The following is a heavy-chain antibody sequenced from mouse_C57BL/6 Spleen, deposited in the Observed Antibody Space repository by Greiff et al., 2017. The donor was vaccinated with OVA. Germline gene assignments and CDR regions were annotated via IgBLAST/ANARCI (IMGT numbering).Heavy chain of an antibody. CDR3: ARGGTYYGSSHFDY. CDR2: INPNYGTT. J-gene: IGHJ2*01. D-gene: IGHD1-1*01. V-gene: IGHV1-39*01. Sequence: EVQGVESGPELVKPGASVKISCKASGYSFTDYNMNWVKQSHGKSLEWIGIINPNYGTTSYNQKFKGKATLTVDQSSSTAYMQLNSLTSEDSAVYYCARGGTYYGSSHFDYWGQGTTLTVSS. CDR1: GYSFTDYN.